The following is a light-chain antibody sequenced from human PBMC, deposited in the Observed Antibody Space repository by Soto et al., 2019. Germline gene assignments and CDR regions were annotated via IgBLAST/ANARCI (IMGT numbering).Light chain of an antibody. CDR1: QSVSSN. CDR3: QQRSNWFLT. CDR2: DAS. V-gene: IGKV3-11*01. Sequence: EVGMTKSPTTLSVYPGYGATLSSRASQSVSSNLAWYQQKPGQAPRLLIYDASNRATGIPARFSGSGSGTDFTLTISSLEPEDFAVYYCQQRSNWFLTFGGGTKVDIK. J-gene: IGKJ4*01.